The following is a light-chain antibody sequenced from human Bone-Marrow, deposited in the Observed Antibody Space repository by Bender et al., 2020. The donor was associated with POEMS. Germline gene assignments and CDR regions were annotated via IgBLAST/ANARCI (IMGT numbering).Light chain of an antibody. CDR1: SSNFGNNA. V-gene: IGLV1-44*01. Sequence: ISCSGTSSNFGNNAANWYQHVPGTAPKLLIYSNNQRSSGVPDRFSASTSGTSASLAISGLHSDDEADYYCSSWDDSLNGWVFGGGTKLTVL. CDR3: SSWDDSLNGWV. J-gene: IGLJ3*02. CDR2: SNN.